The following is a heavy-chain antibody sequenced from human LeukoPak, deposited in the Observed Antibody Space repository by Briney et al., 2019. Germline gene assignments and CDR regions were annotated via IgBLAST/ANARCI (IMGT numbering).Heavy chain of an antibody. Sequence: EGSLRLSCAASEFTFSSYAMNWVRQAPGKGLEWVSAMSGSGGSTYYADSVKGRFTISRDNSKNTLYLQMNSLRAEDTAVYYCATTGYSSRNYWGQGTLVTVSS. D-gene: IGHD6-13*01. J-gene: IGHJ4*02. CDR1: EFTFSSYA. V-gene: IGHV3-23*01. CDR3: ATTGYSSRNY. CDR2: MSGSGGST.